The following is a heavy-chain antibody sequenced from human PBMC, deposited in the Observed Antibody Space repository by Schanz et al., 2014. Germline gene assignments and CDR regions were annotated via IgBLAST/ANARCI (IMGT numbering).Heavy chain of an antibody. J-gene: IGHJ4*02. CDR3: ARDNSHWLVDY. D-gene: IGHD6-19*01. CDR1: GFTFSTST. Sequence: EVQLVESGGGLVQPGGSLRLSCAASGFTFSTSTMHWVRQAPGKGLEYVSSISSKGDMTFYGNSVKGRFTISRDNSKNTLYLEVNSLRPEDTALYYCARDNSHWLVDYWGQGTLVTVSS. V-gene: IGHV3-64*01. CDR2: ISSKGDMT.